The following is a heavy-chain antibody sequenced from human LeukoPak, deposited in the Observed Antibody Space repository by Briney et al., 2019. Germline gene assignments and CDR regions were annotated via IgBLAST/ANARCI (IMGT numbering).Heavy chain of an antibody. V-gene: IGHV4-59*01. Sequence: SETLSLTCTVSGVSISIYYWSWARQPPGKGLEWIGYIYNSGSTIYNPSLKSRATISADTSKNQFSLQLSSVTAADTAVYYCVRDRELNYWGQGTLVTVSS. D-gene: IGHD1-7*01. CDR1: GVSISIYY. CDR2: IYNSGST. CDR3: VRDRELNY. J-gene: IGHJ4*02.